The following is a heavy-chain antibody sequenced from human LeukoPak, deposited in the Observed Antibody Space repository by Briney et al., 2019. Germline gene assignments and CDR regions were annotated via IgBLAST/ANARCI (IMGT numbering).Heavy chain of an antibody. J-gene: IGHJ4*02. D-gene: IGHD3-22*01. V-gene: IGHV1-2*02. CDR1: GYTFTGYY. CDR2: INPNSGGT. Sequence: ASVKVSCKASGYTFTGYYMHWVRQAPGQGLEWMGWINPNSGGTNYAQKFQGRVTMTRDTSISTAYMELSRLRSDDTAVYYCARAYGSSGYYQLPIDYWGQGTLVTVSS. CDR3: ARAYGSSGYYQLPIDY.